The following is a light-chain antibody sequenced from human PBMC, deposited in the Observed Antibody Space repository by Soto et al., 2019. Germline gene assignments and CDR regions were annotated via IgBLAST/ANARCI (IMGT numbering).Light chain of an antibody. V-gene: IGLV2-11*01. CDR2: DVS. CDR1: IRDIGGYNF. Sequence: QSVLTQPRSVSGSPGQSITISCSGTIRDIGGYNFISWYQQHPGTAPKIIIYDVSKRPSGVPNRFSGSTSGNTASLTISGLLAEDDAFYYCCSYAGSNTLVFGGGTKVTVL. J-gene: IGLJ2*01. CDR3: CSYAGSNTLV.